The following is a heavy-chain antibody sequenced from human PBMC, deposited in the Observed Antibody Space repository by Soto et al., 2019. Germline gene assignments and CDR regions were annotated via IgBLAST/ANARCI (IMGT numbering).Heavy chain of an antibody. D-gene: IGHD3-22*01. J-gene: IGHJ5*02. CDR2: IYYSGST. CDR1: GGSISSYY. Sequence: PSETLSLTCTVSGGSISSYYWSLIRQPPGKGLEWIGYIYYSGSTNYNPSLKSRVTISVDTSKNQFSLKLSSVTAADTAVYYCAGKYYYDSMFEPWGQGTPVTVS. CDR3: AGKYYYDSMFEP. V-gene: IGHV4-59*01.